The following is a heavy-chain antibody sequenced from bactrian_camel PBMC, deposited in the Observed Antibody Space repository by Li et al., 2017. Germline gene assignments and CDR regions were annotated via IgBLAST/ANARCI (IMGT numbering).Heavy chain of an antibody. CDR3: AAEYRDYAYNY. CDR1: GFTFRNYG. Sequence: QLVESGGGLVQPGGSLTLSCAASGFTFRNYGMTWVRQVPGKGLEWVSSINSAGGRTYYADSVKGRFTISRDNAKNTVYLQMNSLQTEDTAVYYCAAEYRDYAYNYWGQGTQVTVS. J-gene: IGHJ4*01. D-gene: IGHD4*01. CDR2: INSAGGRT. V-gene: IGHV3S40*01.